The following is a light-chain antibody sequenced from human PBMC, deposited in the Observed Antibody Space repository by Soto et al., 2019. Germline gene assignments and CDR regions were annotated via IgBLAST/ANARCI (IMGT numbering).Light chain of an antibody. Sequence: QSALTQPASVSGSPGQSITISCTGTSSDVGGYDYVSWYQQRQGKAPKLLIYDVFNRPSGVSNRFSGSRSDNTASLTISGLQAEDEADYYCSSYTSSSTLVFGPGTKLTVL. CDR2: DVF. J-gene: IGLJ1*01. CDR3: SSYTSSSTLV. CDR1: SSDVGGYDY. V-gene: IGLV2-14*03.